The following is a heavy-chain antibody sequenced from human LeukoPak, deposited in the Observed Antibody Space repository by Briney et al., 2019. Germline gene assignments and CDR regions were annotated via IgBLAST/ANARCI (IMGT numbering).Heavy chain of an antibody. V-gene: IGHV1-2*02. CDR2: INPNSGGT. J-gene: IGHJ4*02. D-gene: IGHD6-13*01. Sequence: ASVKVSCKASGYTFTSYAMNWVRQAPGQGLEWMGWINPNSGGTNYAQKFQGRVTMTRDTSISTAYMELSRLRSDDTAVYYCARGGIAAAGTGYFDYWGQGTLVTVSS. CDR1: GYTFTSYA. CDR3: ARGGIAAAGTGYFDY.